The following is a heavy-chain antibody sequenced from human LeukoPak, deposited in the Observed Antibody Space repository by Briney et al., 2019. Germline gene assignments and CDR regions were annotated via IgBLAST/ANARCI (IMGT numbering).Heavy chain of an antibody. CDR3: AKDGGWGAFDY. J-gene: IGHJ4*02. D-gene: IGHD3-16*01. Sequence: QSGGSLRLSCAASGFTFSSYAMHWVRQAPGKGPEWVAVISYDGSNKYYADSVKGRFTISRGNSKNTLYLQMNSLRAEDTAVYYCAKDGGWGAFDYWGQGTLVTVSS. V-gene: IGHV3-30*04. CDR2: ISYDGSNK. CDR1: GFTFSSYA.